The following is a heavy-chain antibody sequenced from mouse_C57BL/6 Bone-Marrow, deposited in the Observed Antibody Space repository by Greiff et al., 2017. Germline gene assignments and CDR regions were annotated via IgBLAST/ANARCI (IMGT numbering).Heavy chain of an antibody. D-gene: IGHD1-1*01. CDR1: GYAFTNYL. CDR2: INPGSGGT. CDR3: ATYYGGSSGYFDV. V-gene: IGHV1-54*01. Sequence: QVQLQQSGAELVRPGTSVTVSCKASGYAFTNYLIDWVKQRPGQGLEWIGVINPGSGGTNYNEKFKGKDTLTADKSSSTAYMPLSSLTSEDSAVYYCATYYGGSSGYFDVWGTGTTVTVSS. J-gene: IGHJ1*03.